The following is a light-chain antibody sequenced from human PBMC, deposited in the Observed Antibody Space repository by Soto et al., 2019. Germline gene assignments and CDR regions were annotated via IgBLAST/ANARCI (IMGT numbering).Light chain of an antibody. CDR3: SSYAISSTAV. Sequence: QSALTQPASVSGSPGQSITISCTGTSSDIGGYDYVSWYQQHPGKAPKLIIYEVTNRPSGVSDRFSGSKSGNTASLTLSGLQAEDEDHYYCSSYAISSTAVFGGGTQLTVL. CDR1: SSDIGGYDY. V-gene: IGLV2-14*01. CDR2: EVT. J-gene: IGLJ2*01.